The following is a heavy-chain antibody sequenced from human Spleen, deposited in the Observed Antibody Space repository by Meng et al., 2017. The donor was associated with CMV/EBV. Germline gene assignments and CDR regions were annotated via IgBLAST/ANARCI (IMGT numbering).Heavy chain of an antibody. CDR1: YHLTGNY. CDR2: NNPSSSDT. CDR3: ARDLDIVSTTRYWFDP. V-gene: IGHV1-2*02. Sequence: YHLTGNYVHWVRLTAGQVLEWVGWNNPSSSDTSYTQRFQDKVTITRDTSISTAYMKLRRLRSNDTAVYYCARDLDIVSTTRYWFDPWGQGTLVTVSS. D-gene: IGHD5-12*01. J-gene: IGHJ5*02.